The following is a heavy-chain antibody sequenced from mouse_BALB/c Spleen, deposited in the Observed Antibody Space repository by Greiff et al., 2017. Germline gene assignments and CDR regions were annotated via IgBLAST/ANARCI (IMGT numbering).Heavy chain of an antibody. CDR1: GYTFTSYW. V-gene: IGHV1-7*01. J-gene: IGHJ4*01. CDR2: INPSTGYT. Sequence: VQLQQSGAELAKPGASVKMSCKASGYTFTSYWMHWVKQRPGQGLEWIGYINPSTGYTEYNQKFKDKATLTADKSSSTAYMQLSSLTSEDSAVYYCATGGYYAMDYWGQGTSVTVSS. CDR3: ATGGYYAMDY. D-gene: IGHD1-1*02.